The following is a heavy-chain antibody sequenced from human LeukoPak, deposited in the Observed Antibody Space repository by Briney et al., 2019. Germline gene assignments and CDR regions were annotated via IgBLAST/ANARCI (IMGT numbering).Heavy chain of an antibody. V-gene: IGHV3-30*18. CDR2: ISNDGSKI. CDR3: AQDRGGQQQLIQGFAY. CDR1: GFIFSSYG. D-gene: IGHD6-13*01. Sequence: PGRSLRLSCAASGFIFSSYGMHWVRQAPGKGPEWVAVISNDGSKIYYADSIRGRFTISRDNPGNTLYLQMNSLRSEDTAVYYCAQDRGGQQQLIQGFAYWGQGTLVTVSS. J-gene: IGHJ4*02.